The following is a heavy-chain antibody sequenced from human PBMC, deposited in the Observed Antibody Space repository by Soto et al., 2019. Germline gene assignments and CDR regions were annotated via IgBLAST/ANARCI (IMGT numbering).Heavy chain of an antibody. J-gene: IGHJ4*02. CDR1: GGSLSTNP. D-gene: IGHD2-15*01. V-gene: IGHV1-69*06. Sequence: SVKVSCKASGGSLSTNPISWVRQAPGQGLEWMGGTGSGTGPGNHAQKFQGRLTVTADKSTSTVYMELTNLSSEDTAVYYCARRDSGGFYRFFDSWGQGTLATVSS. CDR3: ARRDSGGFYRFFDS. CDR2: TGSGTGPG.